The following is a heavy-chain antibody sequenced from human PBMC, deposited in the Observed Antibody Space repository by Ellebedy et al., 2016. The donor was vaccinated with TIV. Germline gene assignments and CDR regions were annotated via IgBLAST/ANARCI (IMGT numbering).Heavy chain of an antibody. D-gene: IGHD3-22*01. J-gene: IGHJ4*02. CDR3: ATSAVGRSHGYYFDY. V-gene: IGHV3-53*05. Sequence: GESLKISCAASWFTVTTNYMNWVRQAPGKGLEWVSGISDGGDTFYADSVKGRFTISRDNSKHTVYLQMNSLRAEDTALYYCATSAVGRSHGYYFDYWGQGTLVTVSA. CDR1: WFTVTTNY. CDR2: ISDGGDT.